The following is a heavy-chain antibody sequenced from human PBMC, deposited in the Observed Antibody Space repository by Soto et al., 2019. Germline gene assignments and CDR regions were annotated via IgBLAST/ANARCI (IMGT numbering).Heavy chain of an antibody. J-gene: IGHJ4*02. CDR2: ISAYNGNT. Sequence: ASVKVSCKASGYTFTSYGISWVRQAPGQGLEWMGWISAYNGNTNYAQKLQGRVTMTTDTSTSTVYMELRSLRCDDTAVYYCARGRIAARPGLPYWGQGTLVTVSS. V-gene: IGHV1-18*01. D-gene: IGHD6-6*01. CDR3: ARGRIAARPGLPY. CDR1: GYTFTSYG.